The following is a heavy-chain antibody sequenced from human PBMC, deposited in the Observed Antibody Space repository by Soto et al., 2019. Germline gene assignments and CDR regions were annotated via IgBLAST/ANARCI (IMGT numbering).Heavy chain of an antibody. D-gene: IGHD1-1*01. CDR2: IYPGDSDT. CDR3: ASRKITSDAFDF. Sequence: SLKVSWESFGYRFISEWIGWVRQMPGKGLEWMGVIYPGDSDTRYNPSFQGQVTISADKSISTAYLQWSSLKASDTAMYYCASRKITSDAFDFWGQGTMVTVSS. J-gene: IGHJ3*01. V-gene: IGHV5-51*01. CDR1: GYRFISEW.